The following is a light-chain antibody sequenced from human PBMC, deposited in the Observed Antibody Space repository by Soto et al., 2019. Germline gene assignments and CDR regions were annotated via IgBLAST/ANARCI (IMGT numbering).Light chain of an antibody. V-gene: IGLV2-14*01. CDR1: SSDVGGFNY. CDR2: EVS. CDR3: SSYTSNSPYV. Sequence: QSVLTQPASVSGSPGQSITISCTGTSSDVGGFNYVSWYQQHPGKAPKLIIYEVSNRPSGVSTRFSGSKSGNTASLIISGLQAEDEADYYCSSYTSNSPYVFGSGTKVTV. J-gene: IGLJ1*01.